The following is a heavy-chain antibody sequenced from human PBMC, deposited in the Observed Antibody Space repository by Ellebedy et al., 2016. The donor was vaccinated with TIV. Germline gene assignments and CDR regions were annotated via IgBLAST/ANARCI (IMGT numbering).Heavy chain of an antibody. V-gene: IGHV3-7*03. CDR3: ARDGAYGDHDYSYYSGMGV. CDR2: IRQDGDEK. Sequence: GESLKISCAASEFSFRSYWMTWVRQAPGKGLEWVANIRQDGDEKYYVDSVKGRFTISRDNAQSSLFLQLNSLRAEDTAVYYCARDGAYGDHDYSYYSGMGVWGQGTTVTVSS. D-gene: IGHD4-17*01. J-gene: IGHJ6*02. CDR1: EFSFRSYW.